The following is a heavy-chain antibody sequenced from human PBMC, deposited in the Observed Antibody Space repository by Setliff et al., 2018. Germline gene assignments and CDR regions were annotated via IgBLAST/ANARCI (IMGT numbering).Heavy chain of an antibody. CDR2: IYSSGST. V-gene: IGHV4-4*08. CDR1: DVSISGYY. J-gene: IGHJ4*02. CDR3: ARARSLDFDY. Sequence: KTSETLSLTCTVSDVSISGYYWSWVRQSPGQGLEWIGYIYSSGSTNYNPSLESRVTILIDKSKNQFSLNLTSVTAADTAVYYCARARSLDFDYWGQGMLVTVSS.